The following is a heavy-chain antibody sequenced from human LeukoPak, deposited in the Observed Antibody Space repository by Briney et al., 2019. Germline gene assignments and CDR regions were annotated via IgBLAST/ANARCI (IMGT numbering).Heavy chain of an antibody. CDR3: ASGGSGSYGDN. J-gene: IGHJ4*02. CDR1: GGTFSSYA. V-gene: IGHV1-69*05. D-gene: IGHD3-10*01. CDR2: IIPIFGTA. Sequence: SVKVSCKASGGTFSSYAISWLRQAPGQGLEWMGGIIPIFGTANYAQKFQGRVTITTGGSTSTAYMELSSLRSEDTAVYYCASGGSGSYGDNWGQGTLVTVSS.